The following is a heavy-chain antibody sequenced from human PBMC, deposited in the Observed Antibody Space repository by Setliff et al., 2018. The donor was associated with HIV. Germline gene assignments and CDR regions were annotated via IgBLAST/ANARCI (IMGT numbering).Heavy chain of an antibody. Sequence: LGESLKISCKASGYSFTSYWVAWVRQMPGKGLEWMGIIYPDDSDTRYSPSFQDQVTISVDKSISTAYLQWSSLKASDTAMYYCARTIASRPKYYYYAMDFWGQGTTVTVSS. CDR3: ARTIASRPKYYYYAMDF. CDR1: GYSFTSYW. V-gene: IGHV5-51*01. D-gene: IGHD6-6*01. J-gene: IGHJ6*02. CDR2: IYPDDSDT.